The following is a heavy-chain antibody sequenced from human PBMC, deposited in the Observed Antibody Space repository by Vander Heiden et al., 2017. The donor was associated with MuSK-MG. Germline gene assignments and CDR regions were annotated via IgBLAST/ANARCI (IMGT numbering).Heavy chain of an antibody. J-gene: IGHJ3*02. CDR3: ASDYIRAFDI. CDR2: ISYDGSNK. Sequence: QVQLVESGGCAVLPGRSLLLSWAAPGFTFSRYAMHWVRQAPGKGLEWVAVISYDGSNKYYADSVKGRFTISRDNSKNTLYLQMNSLRAEDTAVYYCASDYIRAFDIWGQGTMVTVSS. D-gene: IGHD4-4*01. CDR1: GFTFSRYA. V-gene: IGHV3-30*04.